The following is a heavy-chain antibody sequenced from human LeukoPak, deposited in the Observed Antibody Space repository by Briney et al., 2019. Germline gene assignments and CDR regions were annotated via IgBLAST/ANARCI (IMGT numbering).Heavy chain of an antibody. Sequence: GGSLRLSCAASGFTFSSYWMSWVRQAPGKGLEWVANIKQDGSEKYYVDSVKGRFTISRDNAKNSLYLQMNSLRAEDTAVYYCARDRITMVRGLLTYCDYWGQGTLVTVSS. V-gene: IGHV3-7*03. CDR2: IKQDGSEK. D-gene: IGHD3-10*01. CDR1: GFTFSSYW. J-gene: IGHJ4*02. CDR3: ARDRITMVRGLLTYCDY.